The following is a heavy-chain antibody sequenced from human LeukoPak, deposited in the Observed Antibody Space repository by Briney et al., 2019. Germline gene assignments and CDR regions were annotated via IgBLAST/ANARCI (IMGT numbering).Heavy chain of an antibody. CDR2: IRSKANNYAT. D-gene: IGHD1-14*01. CDR1: RFTFSSYG. J-gene: IGHJ4*02. CDR3: TTIDEVNRKLDY. Sequence: PGGSLRLSCAASRFTFSSYGMHWVRQASGKGLEWVGRIRSKANNYATAYAESVKGRFTISRDDSKNTAYLQMNSLKAEDTAVYYCTTIDEVNRKLDYWGQGTLVTVSS. V-gene: IGHV3-73*01.